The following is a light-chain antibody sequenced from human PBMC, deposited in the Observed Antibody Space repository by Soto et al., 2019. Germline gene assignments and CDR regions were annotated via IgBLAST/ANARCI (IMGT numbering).Light chain of an antibody. J-gene: IGKJ1*01. V-gene: IGKV3-11*01. CDR1: QRVSSY. CDR3: QQRSNWPPEGT. Sequence: EICFTPAPATPAFVPRGRTTLFLRARQRVSSYLAWYQQKPGQAPRLLIYDASNRATGIPARFSGSGSGTDFTLTISSLEPEDFAVYYCQQRSNWPPEGTFGQGTKVEIK. CDR2: DAS.